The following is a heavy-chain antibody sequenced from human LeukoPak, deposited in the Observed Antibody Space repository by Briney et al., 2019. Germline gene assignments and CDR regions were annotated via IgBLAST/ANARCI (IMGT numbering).Heavy chain of an antibody. D-gene: IGHD7-27*01. CDR2: IRYDGSNK. CDR1: GFTFSSYG. Sequence: PGGSLRLSCPASGFTFSSYGMHWVRQAPGKGLERVAFIRYDGSNKYYADSVKGRFTISRDNSKNTLYLQMNSLRAEDTAVYYCAKDGENWGYFDYFSYWGQGTLVTVSS. CDR3: AKDGENWGYFDYFSY. J-gene: IGHJ4*02. V-gene: IGHV3-30*02.